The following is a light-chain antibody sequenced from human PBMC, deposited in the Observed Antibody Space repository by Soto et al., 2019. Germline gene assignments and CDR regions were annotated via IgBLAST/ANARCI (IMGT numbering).Light chain of an antibody. CDR3: QQYYSTPRT. CDR1: QSVVYSSNNKNY. J-gene: IGKJ1*01. V-gene: IGKV4-1*01. Sequence: DIVMTQSPDSLAVSLGERATINCKSSQSVVYSSNNKNYLAWYQQKPGQPPKLLIYWASTRESGVPDRFSGSGSGTEFTLTISSLQAEDVAVYYCQQYYSTPRTFGQGTKVEIK. CDR2: WAS.